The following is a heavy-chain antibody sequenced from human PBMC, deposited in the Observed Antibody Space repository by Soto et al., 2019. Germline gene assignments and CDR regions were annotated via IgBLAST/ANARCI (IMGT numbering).Heavy chain of an antibody. V-gene: IGHV3-23*01. CDR2: ISGDGGD. J-gene: IGHJ3*01. CDR3: AKLQRRDIQQWLQAFNV. D-gene: IGHD6-19*01. Sequence: GGSLRLSCSASVFVFSYFAMIWFRQAPGKGLEWVSTISGDGGDIYADSVKGRFTVSRDNSKNVLFLQMNSLRVDDAATYYCAKLQRRDIQQWLQAFNVWGQGTRVTVSS. CDR1: VFVFSYFA.